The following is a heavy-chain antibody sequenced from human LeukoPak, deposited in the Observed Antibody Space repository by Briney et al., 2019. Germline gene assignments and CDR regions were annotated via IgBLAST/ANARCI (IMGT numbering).Heavy chain of an antibody. V-gene: IGHV1-18*01. CDR1: GYTFTSYG. CDR2: ISAYNGNT. J-gene: IGHJ2*01. Sequence: RASVKVSCKASGYTFTSYGISWVRQAPGQGLEWMGWISAYNGNTNYAQKLQGRVTVTTDTSTSTAYMELRSLRSDDTAVYYCARVDTAMVRWYFDLWGRGTLVTVSS. CDR3: ARVDTAMVRWYFDL. D-gene: IGHD5-18*01.